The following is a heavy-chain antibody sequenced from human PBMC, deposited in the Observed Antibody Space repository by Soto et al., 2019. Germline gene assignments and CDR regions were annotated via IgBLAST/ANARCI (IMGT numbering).Heavy chain of an antibody. CDR1: GYTFTSYD. D-gene: IGHD6-6*01. CDR3: ARARYSSSHNWFDP. Sequence: QVQLVQSGAEVKKPGASVKVSCKTYGYTFTSYDINWVRQATGQGLEWMGWMNPNSGNTGYAQKFQGRVTMTRNNSISTAYMEVSSLRSEDTAVYYCARARYSSSHNWFDPWGQGTLVSVSS. CDR2: MNPNSGNT. V-gene: IGHV1-8*01. J-gene: IGHJ5*02.